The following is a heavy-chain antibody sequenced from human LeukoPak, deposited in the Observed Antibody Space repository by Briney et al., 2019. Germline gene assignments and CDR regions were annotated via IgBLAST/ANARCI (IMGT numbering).Heavy chain of an antibody. V-gene: IGHV3-53*01. CDR3: ARDLGAAADY. CDR2: IYSDGSA. D-gene: IGHD6-13*01. Sequence: GGSLRLSCAASGFTFSSSYMSWVRQAPGKGLEWVSVIYSDGSAYYADSVKGRFTISRDNSKNTLFLQMNSLRAEDTAVYFCARDLGAAADYWGQGTLVTVSS. CDR1: GFTFSSSY. J-gene: IGHJ4*02.